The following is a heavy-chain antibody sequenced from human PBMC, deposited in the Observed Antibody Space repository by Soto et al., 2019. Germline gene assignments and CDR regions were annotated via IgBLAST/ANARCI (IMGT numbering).Heavy chain of an antibody. J-gene: IGHJ4*02. CDR3: ERSHPPSYTSDY. CDR1: GFAFSSYW. V-gene: IGHV3-74*01. CDR2: INDDGRRT. D-gene: IGHD4-4*01. Sequence: GGSLRLSCAASGFAFSSYWMHWVRQAPGKGLEWVSRINDDGRRTSYADSVKGRFTISRDNTKNTLYLQMNSLRDDDTAIYYCERSHPPSYTSDYWGQGTLVTVSS.